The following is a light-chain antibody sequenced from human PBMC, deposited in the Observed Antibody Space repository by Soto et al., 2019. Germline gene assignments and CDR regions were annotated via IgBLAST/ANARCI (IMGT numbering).Light chain of an antibody. V-gene: IGKV3-20*01. CDR2: GAS. J-gene: IGKJ2*01. CDR3: QQYGSSPTYT. CDR1: QSVSSSY. Sequence: EIVLTQSPGTLSLSPGERATLSCRTSQSVSSSYLAWYQQKPGQAPRLLIYGASSRATGIPDRLSGSGSGTDCTLTISTLEPEDFAVYCCQQYGSSPTYTFGQGTKLEIK.